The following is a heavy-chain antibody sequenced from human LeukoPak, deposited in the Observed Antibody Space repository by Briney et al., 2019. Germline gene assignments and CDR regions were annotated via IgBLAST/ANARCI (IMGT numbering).Heavy chain of an antibody. CDR1: GYTFTSYG. J-gene: IGHJ6*02. D-gene: IGHD2-15*01. V-gene: IGHV1-18*01. CDR2: ISAYNGST. CDR3: ARDPLVVVAATYYYYGMDV. Sequence: GASVKVSCKASGYTFTSYGISWVRQAPGQGLEWMGWISAYNGSTNYAQKLQGRVTMTTDTSTSTAYMELRSLRSDDTAVYYCARDPLVVVAATYYYYGMDVWGQGTTVTVSS.